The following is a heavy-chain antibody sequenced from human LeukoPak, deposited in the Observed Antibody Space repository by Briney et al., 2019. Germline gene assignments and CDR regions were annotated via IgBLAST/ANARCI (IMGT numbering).Heavy chain of an antibody. D-gene: IGHD3-3*01. Sequence: GGSLRLSCAASGFTFSSYGMSWVRQAPGKGLEWVAFIRFDGTSEFYADSVKARFTISRDNSQNTVSLQLNNLRIEDTALYYCAKTSLSDPSGHYYYMDVWGKGITVTVSS. V-gene: IGHV3-30*02. CDR1: GFTFSSYG. CDR3: AKTSLSDPSGHYYYMDV. CDR2: IRFDGTSE. J-gene: IGHJ6*03.